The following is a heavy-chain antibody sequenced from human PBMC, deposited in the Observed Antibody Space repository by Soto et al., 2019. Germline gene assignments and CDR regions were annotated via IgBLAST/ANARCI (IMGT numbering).Heavy chain of an antibody. CDR3: SRSSGGNYGRIIAGSNWFSP. Sequence: QVQLVQSGAEVKQPGASAKVSCKAPGDTFTSYYFHWVRQAPGQGLEWMGVINPHGGSTAYAQRFQGRVPMPRDTPMITVYRQMTSLRTEDKAVYYCSRSSGGNYGRIIAGSNWFSPWGQGTLVTGSA. CDR2: INPHGGST. V-gene: IGHV1-46*03. CDR1: GDTFTSYY. J-gene: IGHJ5*02. D-gene: IGHD3-16*01.